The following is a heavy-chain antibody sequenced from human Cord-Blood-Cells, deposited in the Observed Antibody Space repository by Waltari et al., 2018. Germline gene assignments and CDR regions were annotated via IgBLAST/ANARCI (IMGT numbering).Heavy chain of an antibody. CDR3: ARGNDYGDY. J-gene: IGHJ4*02. Sequence: QVQLVEYGGGVVQPGRSLRLSCAASGFTFSSYGMHWVRQAPVKGREWVAVIWYDGSNKYYVDSGKGRFTSSRDNSKNTLYLQMNSLRVEDTAVYYCARGNDYGDYWGQGTLVTVSS. CDR2: IWYDGSNK. V-gene: IGHV3-33*01. CDR1: GFTFSSYG.